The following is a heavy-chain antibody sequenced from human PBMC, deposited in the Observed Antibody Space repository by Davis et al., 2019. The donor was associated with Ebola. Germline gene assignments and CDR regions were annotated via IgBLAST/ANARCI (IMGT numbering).Heavy chain of an antibody. V-gene: IGHV3-30*04. CDR3: AKEPHTAGWPYYFDF. D-gene: IGHD6-19*01. Sequence: GESLKISCAASGFTFSSYAMHWVRQAPGKGLEWVAVISYDGSKKYYADSVKGRFTVSRDSSKNTLYLQMNSLKPDDTAVYFCAKEPHTAGWPYYFDFWGQGTLVTVSS. J-gene: IGHJ4*02. CDR1: GFTFSSYA. CDR2: ISYDGSKK.